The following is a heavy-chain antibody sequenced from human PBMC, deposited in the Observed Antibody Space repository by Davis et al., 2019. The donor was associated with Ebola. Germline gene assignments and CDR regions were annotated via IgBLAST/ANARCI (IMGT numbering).Heavy chain of an antibody. CDR1: GYTLTELS. Sequence: ASVKVSCKVSGYTLTELSMHWVRQAPGKGLEWMGGFDPEDGETIYAQKFQGRVTMTEDTSTDTAYMELSSLRSEDTAVYYCARAYSNYGLDSYWGQGTLVTVSS. V-gene: IGHV1-24*01. D-gene: IGHD4-11*01. CDR3: ARAYSNYGLDSY. J-gene: IGHJ4*02. CDR2: FDPEDGET.